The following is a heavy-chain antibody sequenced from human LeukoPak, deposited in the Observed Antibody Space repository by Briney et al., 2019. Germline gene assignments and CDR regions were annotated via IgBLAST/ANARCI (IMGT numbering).Heavy chain of an antibody. Sequence: GGSLRLSCTASGFTFSTYEMNWVRQAPGKGLEYVSAITSNGGSTYYADSVKGRFTISRDNSKNTLYLQMSSLRAEDRAVYYCVKGRCSGSSCYGGDYWGQGTLVTVSS. D-gene: IGHD2-2*01. J-gene: IGHJ4*02. CDR3: VKGRCSGSSCYGGDY. V-gene: IGHV3-64D*06. CDR1: GFTFSTYE. CDR2: ITSNGGST.